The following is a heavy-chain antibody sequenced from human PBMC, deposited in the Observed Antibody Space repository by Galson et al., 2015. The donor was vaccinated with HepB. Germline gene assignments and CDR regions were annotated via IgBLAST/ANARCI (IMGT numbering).Heavy chain of an antibody. Sequence: SLRLSCAASGFTFSSYGMHWVRQAPGKGLEWVAVISYDGSNKYYADSVKGRFTISRDNSKNTLYLQMNSLRAEDTAVYYCAKDIRGYYYDDFDYWGQGTLVTVSS. J-gene: IGHJ4*02. CDR1: GFTFSSYG. CDR3: AKDIRGYYYDDFDY. V-gene: IGHV3-30*18. D-gene: IGHD3-22*01. CDR2: ISYDGSNK.